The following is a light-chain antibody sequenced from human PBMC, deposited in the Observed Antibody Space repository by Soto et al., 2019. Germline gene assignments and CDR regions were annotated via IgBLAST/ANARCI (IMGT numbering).Light chain of an antibody. CDR3: XQYGSSLFT. J-gene: IGKJ3*01. V-gene: IGKV3-20*01. CDR1: QSVSSSY. Sequence: EIVLTQSPGTLSLSPGERATLSCRASQSVSSSYLAWYQQKPGQAPRLLIYGASSRATGIPDRFSGSGSGXXXXXXXXXXXPXXFXVXXXXQYGSSLFTFGPGTKVDIK. CDR2: GAS.